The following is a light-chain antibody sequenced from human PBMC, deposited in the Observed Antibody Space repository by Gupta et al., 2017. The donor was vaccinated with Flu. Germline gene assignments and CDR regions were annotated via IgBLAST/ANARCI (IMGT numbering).Light chain of an antibody. CDR3: SSYTVSNTWV. V-gene: IGLV2-14*01. J-gene: IGLJ3*02. CDR2: EVS. CDR1: SSDVGGHKY. Sequence: QSALTQPASVSGSPGQSITISCTGTSSDVGGHKYVPWYQQHPGKAPKVMIYEVSSRPSGVSNRFSGSKSGNAASLTISGLQADDEANYYCSSYTVSNTWVFGGGTKVTVL.